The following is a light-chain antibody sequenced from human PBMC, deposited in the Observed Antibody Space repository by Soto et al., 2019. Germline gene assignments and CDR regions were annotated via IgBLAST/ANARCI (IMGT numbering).Light chain of an antibody. CDR3: QKY. CDR1: QGISNY. CDR2: AVS. V-gene: IGKV1-27*01. J-gene: IGKJ4*01. Sequence: DIQMTQSPPSRSASVGGRVSITCRASQGISNYLAWYQLKPGKVPKLLIYAVSTLQSGVPSRFSGSGSGTDFTLTISSLQPEDVATYYCQKYIGGGTKVEIK.